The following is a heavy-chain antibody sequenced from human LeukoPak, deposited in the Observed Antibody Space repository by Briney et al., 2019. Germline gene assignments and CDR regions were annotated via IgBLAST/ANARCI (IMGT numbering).Heavy chain of an antibody. D-gene: IGHD3-10*01. V-gene: IGHV1-2*02. CDR2: INPNSGGT. J-gene: IGHJ4*02. CDR1: GYTFTGYY. CDR3: ARDGGSGTSAFDY. Sequence: ASVKVSCKASGYTFTGYYMHWVRQAPGQGLEWMGWINPNSGGTNYAQKFQGRVTMTRDTSISTAYMELSRLRSDDTAVYYCARDGGSGTSAFDYWGQGTLVTVSS.